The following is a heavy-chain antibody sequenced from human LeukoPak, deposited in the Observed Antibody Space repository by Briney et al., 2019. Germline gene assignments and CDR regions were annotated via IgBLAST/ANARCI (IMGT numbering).Heavy chain of an antibody. J-gene: IGHJ4*02. V-gene: IGHV1-69*13. CDR2: IIPIFGTA. CDR3: ARDGSSIAARRPFDY. D-gene: IGHD6-6*01. CDR1: GSTFSSYA. Sequence: SVKVSCKASGSTFSSYAISWVRQAPGQGLEWMGGIIPIFGTANYAQKFQGRVTITADESTSTAYMELSSLRSEDTAVYYCARDGSSIAARRPFDYWGQGTLVTVSS.